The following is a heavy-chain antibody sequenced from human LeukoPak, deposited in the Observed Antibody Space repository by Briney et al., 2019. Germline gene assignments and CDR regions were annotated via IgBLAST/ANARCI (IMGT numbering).Heavy chain of an antibody. CDR2: ISGSGGST. CDR1: GFIFSSYA. V-gene: IGHV3-23*01. CDR3: ARGLYYSYYYMDV. Sequence: GGSLRLSCAASGFIFSSYAMSWVRQAPGKGLEWVSTISGSGGSTYYADSVKGRFTISRDNSKNTLYLQMNSLRAEDTAVYYCARGLYYSYYYMDVWGKGTTVTVSS. J-gene: IGHJ6*03.